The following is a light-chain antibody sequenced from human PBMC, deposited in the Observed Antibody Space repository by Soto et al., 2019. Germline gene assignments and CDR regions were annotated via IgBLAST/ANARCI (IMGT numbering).Light chain of an antibody. CDR1: SSDVGGYNY. Sequence: QSALTQPASVSGSPGQSITISCTGTSSDVGGYNYVSWYQQQSGKAPKLMIHEVSNRPSGVSNRFSGSKSGNTASLTISGLQAEAEADYYCSSYTRSRAYVFGSGTKVTV. CDR2: EVS. J-gene: IGLJ1*01. V-gene: IGLV2-14*01. CDR3: SSYTRSRAYV.